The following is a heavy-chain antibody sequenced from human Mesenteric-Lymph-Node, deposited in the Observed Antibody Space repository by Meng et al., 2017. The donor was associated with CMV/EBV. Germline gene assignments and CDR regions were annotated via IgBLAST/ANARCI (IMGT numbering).Heavy chain of an antibody. CDR2: INPTSGDT. J-gene: IGHJ6*02. V-gene: IGHV1-2*02. Sequence: ASVKVSCKASGYTFTDYFIHWLRQAPGQGLEWMGWINPTSGDTRFAQKFQGRVTLTRDTSISAVYMELSRLMSDDTAVYYCARSPLALMVYGIGERYHYGMDVWGQGTTVTVSS. D-gene: IGHD2-8*01. CDR1: GYTFTDYF. CDR3: ARSPLALMVYGIGERYHYGMDV.